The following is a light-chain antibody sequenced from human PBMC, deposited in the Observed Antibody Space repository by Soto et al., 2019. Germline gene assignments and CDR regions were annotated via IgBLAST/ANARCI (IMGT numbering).Light chain of an antibody. CDR2: EVS. V-gene: IGLV2-14*01. J-gene: IGLJ1*01. Sequence: QSALAQPASVSGSPGQSITISCTGTSSDVGGYNYVPWYQHHPGKAPKLMIYEVSNRPSGVSYRFSGSKSGNTASLTIYGLKAEDEADYYCNSYTGSGIVFGTGTKVTV. CDR1: SSDVGGYNY. CDR3: NSYTGSGIV.